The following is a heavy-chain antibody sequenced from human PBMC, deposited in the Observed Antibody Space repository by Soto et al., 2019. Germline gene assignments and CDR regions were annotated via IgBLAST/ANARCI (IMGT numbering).Heavy chain of an antibody. CDR3: ARAGSHDYYYYYGMDV. V-gene: IGHV3-21*01. CDR1: GFTFSSYS. D-gene: IGHD3-10*01. J-gene: IGHJ6*02. Sequence: GGSLRLSCAASGFTFSSYSMNWVRQAPGKGLEWVSSISSSSSYIYYADSVKGRFTISRDNAKNSLYLQMNSLRAEDTAVYYCARAGSHDYYYYYGMDVWGQGTTVTVSS. CDR2: ISSSSSYI.